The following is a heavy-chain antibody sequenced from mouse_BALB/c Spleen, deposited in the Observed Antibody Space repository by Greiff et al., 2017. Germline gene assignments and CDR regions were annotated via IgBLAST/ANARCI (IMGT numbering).Heavy chain of an antibody. Sequence: VQLQQSGAELMKPGASVKISCKATGYTFSSYWIEWVKQRPGHGLEWIGEILPGSGSTNYNEKFKGKATFTADTSSNTAYMQLSSLTSEDSAVYDCARKVWRTTGAMDYWGQGTSVTVSS. CDR2: ILPGSGST. V-gene: IGHV1-9*01. CDR1: GYTFSSYW. D-gene: IGHD2-10*02. CDR3: ARKVWRTTGAMDY. J-gene: IGHJ4*01.